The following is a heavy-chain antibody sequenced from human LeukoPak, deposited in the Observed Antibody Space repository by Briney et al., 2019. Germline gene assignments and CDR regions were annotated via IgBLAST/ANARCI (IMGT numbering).Heavy chain of an antibody. V-gene: IGHV4-34*01. CDR3: AREGYSYGPSGLDNWFDP. D-gene: IGHD5-18*01. Sequence: SETLSLTCAVYGGSFSGYYWCWIRQPPGKGLEWIGEINHSGSTNYNPSLKSRVTISVDTSKNQFSLKLSSVTAADTAVYYCAREGYSYGPSGLDNWFDPWGQGTLVTVSS. CDR2: INHSGST. J-gene: IGHJ5*02. CDR1: GGSFSGYY.